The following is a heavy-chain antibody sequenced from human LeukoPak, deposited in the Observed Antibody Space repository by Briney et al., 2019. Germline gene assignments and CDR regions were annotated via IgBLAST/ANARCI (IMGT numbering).Heavy chain of an antibody. V-gene: IGHV4-61*02. CDR3: ARDSLPPEYDFWSGYFGYFDY. J-gene: IGHJ4*02. CDR2: IYTSGST. CDR1: GGSISSGSYY. Sequence: SETLSLTCTVSGGSISSGSYYWSWIRQPAGKGLEWIGRIYTSGSTNYNPSLKSRVTISADTSKNQFSLKLSSVTAADTAVYYCARDSLPPEYDFWSGYFGYFDYWGQGTLVTVSS. D-gene: IGHD3-3*01.